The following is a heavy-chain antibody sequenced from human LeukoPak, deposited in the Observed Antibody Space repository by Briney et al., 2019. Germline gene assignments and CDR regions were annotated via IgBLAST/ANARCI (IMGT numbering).Heavy chain of an antibody. CDR2: IIPIFGTA. D-gene: IGHD3-10*01. V-gene: IGHV1-69*13. CDR1: GGTFSSYA. CDR3: ARDRLGGSGSYYNLDY. J-gene: IGHJ4*02. Sequence: GASVKVSCKASGGTFSSYAISWVRQAPGQGLEWMGGIIPIFGTANYAQKFQGRVTITADESTSTAYMELSSLRSEDTAVYYCARDRLGGSGSYYNLDYWGQGTLVTVSS.